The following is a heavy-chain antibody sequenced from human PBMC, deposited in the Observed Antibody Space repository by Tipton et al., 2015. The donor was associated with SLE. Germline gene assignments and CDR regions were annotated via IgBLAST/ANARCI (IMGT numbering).Heavy chain of an antibody. Sequence: SLRLSCAASGFIFRTYGMHWVRQAPGKGLEWLAVLSYDGSNKYYADSVKGRFTISRDNSKNTLYLQMNSLRAEDTAVYYCATAWAFDMWGQGTMVTVSS. CDR2: LSYDGSNK. CDR1: GFIFRTYG. J-gene: IGHJ3*02. CDR3: ATAWAFDM. V-gene: IGHV3-30*03.